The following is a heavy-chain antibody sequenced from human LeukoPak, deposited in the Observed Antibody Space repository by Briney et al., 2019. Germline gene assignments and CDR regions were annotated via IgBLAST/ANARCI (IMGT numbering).Heavy chain of an antibody. V-gene: IGHV3-21*01. CDR1: GFTFSSYS. J-gene: IGHJ5*02. CDR3: ARVSSSLVPAAIIGMTDP. D-gene: IGHD2-2*01. CDR2: ISSSSSYI. Sequence: GGSLRLSCAASGFTFSSYSMNWVRQAPGKGLEWVSSISSSSSYIYYADSVKGRFTISRDNAKNSLYLQMNSLRAEDTAVYYCARVSSSLVPAAIIGMTDPWGQGTLVTVSS.